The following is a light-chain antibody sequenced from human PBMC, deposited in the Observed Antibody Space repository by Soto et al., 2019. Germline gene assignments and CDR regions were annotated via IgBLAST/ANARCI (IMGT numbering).Light chain of an antibody. V-gene: IGKV1-13*02. J-gene: IGKJ5*01. CDR2: DAS. CDR3: QQFNSYPPT. CDR1: QGISSA. Sequence: AIQLTQSPSSLSASVGDRVTITCRASQGISSALAWYQQRPGKAPKLLIYDASSLESGVPSRFSGSGSGTDFTLTINSLQPEDFATYYCQQFNSYPPTFGQGTRLEIK.